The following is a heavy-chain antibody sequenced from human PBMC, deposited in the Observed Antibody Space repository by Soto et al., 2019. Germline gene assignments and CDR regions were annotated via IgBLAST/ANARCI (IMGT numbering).Heavy chain of an antibody. Sequence: QVQLQESGPGLVKPSQTLSLTCTVSGGSISSGGYYWSWIRQHPGKGLEWIGYIYYSGSTYYNPSLQSRVTISVDTSKNQFSLKLSSVTAADTDVYYCAREEGGGYDHRWFDPWGQGTLVTVSS. CDR3: AREEGGGYDHRWFDP. CDR2: IYYSGST. V-gene: IGHV4-31*03. D-gene: IGHD5-12*01. CDR1: GGSISSGGYY. J-gene: IGHJ5*02.